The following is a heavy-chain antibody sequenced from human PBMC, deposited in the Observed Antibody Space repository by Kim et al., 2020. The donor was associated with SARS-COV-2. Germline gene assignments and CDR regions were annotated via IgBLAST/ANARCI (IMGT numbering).Heavy chain of an antibody. Sequence: GGSLRLSCAASGFTFSSYGMHWVRQAPGKGLEWVAVISYDGSNKYYADSVKGRFTISRDNSKNTLYLQMNSLRAEDTAVYYCAKSIVYFDYWGQGTLVTVSS. D-gene: IGHD2-15*01. CDR2: ISYDGSNK. CDR1: GFTFSSYG. CDR3: AKSIVYFDY. J-gene: IGHJ4*02. V-gene: IGHV3-30*18.